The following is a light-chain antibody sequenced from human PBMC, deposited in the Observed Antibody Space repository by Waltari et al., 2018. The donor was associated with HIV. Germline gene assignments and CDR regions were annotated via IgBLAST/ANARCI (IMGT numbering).Light chain of an antibody. Sequence: DIQMTQSPYSLSASIGGRVTITCRPSQTVKTYLNWYLQKPGKAPSLLIHGTSTLQSGVPSRFSGTGSGTHFTLTINDLQPEDCGIYYCQQSYSTPLTFGGGT. CDR3: QQSYSTPLT. CDR2: GTS. J-gene: IGKJ4*01. CDR1: QTVKTY. V-gene: IGKV1-39*01.